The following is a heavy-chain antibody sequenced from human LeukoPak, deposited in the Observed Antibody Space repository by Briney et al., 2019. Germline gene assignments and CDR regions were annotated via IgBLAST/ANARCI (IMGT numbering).Heavy chain of an antibody. CDR3: ARAPRTSSSSLYFDY. Sequence: ASVKVFCKASGYTFTSYYMHWVRQAPGQGLEWMGLINPSGGSTSYAQKFQGRVTMTRDTSTSTAYMELSSLRSEDTAVYYCARAPRTSSSSLYFDYWGQGTLVTASS. D-gene: IGHD2-2*01. CDR2: INPSGGST. V-gene: IGHV1-46*01. CDR1: GYTFTSYY. J-gene: IGHJ4*02.